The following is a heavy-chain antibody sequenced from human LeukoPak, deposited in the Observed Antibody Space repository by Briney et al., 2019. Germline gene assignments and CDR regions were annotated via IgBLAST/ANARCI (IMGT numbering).Heavy chain of an antibody. V-gene: IGHV3-21*01. CDR3: ARDGNWNYEEY. CDR1: GFTFSSYS. J-gene: IGHJ4*02. D-gene: IGHD1-7*01. Sequence: GGSLRLTCAASGFTFSSYSMNWVRQAPGKGLEWVSSISSSSSYIYYADSVKGRFTISRDNAKNSLYLQMNSLRAEDTAVYYCARDGNWNYEEYWGQGTLVTVSS. CDR2: ISSSSSYI.